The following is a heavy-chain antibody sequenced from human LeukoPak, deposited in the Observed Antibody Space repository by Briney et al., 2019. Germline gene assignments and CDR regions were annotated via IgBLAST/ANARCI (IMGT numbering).Heavy chain of an antibody. D-gene: IGHD1-14*01. CDR3: ANVYHDYGDY. J-gene: IGHJ4*02. CDR2: ISGSGGST. CDR1: GFDFWTYD. V-gene: IGHV3-23*01. Sequence: GGSLRLSCAASGFDFWTYDMHWVRQAPGKGLEWVSAISGSGGSTYYADSVKGRFTISRDNSKNTLYLQMNSLKTEDTAVYYCANVYHDYGDYWGQGTLVTVSS.